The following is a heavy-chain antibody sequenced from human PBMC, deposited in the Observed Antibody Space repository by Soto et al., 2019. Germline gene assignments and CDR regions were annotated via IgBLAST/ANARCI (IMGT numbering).Heavy chain of an antibody. Sequence: GGSLRLSCVGSGFPFSTYALSWIRQSPEKGLEWVSVISGSSDRAYYADSVKGRFTISRDNSKNTLYLQMNSLRVEDTALYYCATGGTYHAYWGQGTLVTVSS. CDR1: GFPFSTYA. V-gene: IGHV3-23*01. CDR2: ISGSSDRA. CDR3: ATGGTYHAY. D-gene: IGHD3-16*01. J-gene: IGHJ4*02.